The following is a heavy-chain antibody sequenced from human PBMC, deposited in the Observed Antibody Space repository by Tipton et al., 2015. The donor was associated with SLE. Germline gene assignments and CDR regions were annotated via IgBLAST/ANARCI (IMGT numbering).Heavy chain of an antibody. V-gene: IGHV4-39*07. Sequence: LRLSCTVSGGSISSSSYYWGWIRQSPGKGLEWIGSFYHSGSTYYNPSLKSRVTISVDTSKNQFSLKLSSVTAADTAQYYCARINVPTAMDFYYYYMDVWGNGTTVTVSS. D-gene: IGHD2-2*01. CDR1: GGSISSSSYY. CDR2: FYHSGST. J-gene: IGHJ6*03. CDR3: ARINVPTAMDFYYYYMDV.